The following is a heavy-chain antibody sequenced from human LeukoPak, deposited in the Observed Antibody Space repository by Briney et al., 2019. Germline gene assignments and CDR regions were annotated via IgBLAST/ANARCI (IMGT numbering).Heavy chain of an antibody. D-gene: IGHD3-3*01. Sequence: SVKVSCKASGGTFSSYAISWVRQAPGQGLEWMGGIIPIFGTANYAQKFQGRVTITTDESTSTAYMELSSLRSEDTAVYYCASPPYYDFYGYFDYWGQGTLVTVSS. V-gene: IGHV1-69*05. CDR3: ASPPYYDFYGYFDY. CDR1: GGTFSSYA. CDR2: IIPIFGTA. J-gene: IGHJ4*02.